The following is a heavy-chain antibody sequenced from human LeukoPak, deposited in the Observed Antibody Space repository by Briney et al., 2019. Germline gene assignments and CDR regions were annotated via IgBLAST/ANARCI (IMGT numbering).Heavy chain of an antibody. V-gene: IGHV1-46*01. D-gene: IGHD3-9*01. CDR1: GYTFTRYY. CDR2: INPSGGST. Sequence: ASVKVSCKASGYTFTRYYMHWVRQAPGQGLEWMGIINPSGGSTSYAQKFQGRVTMTRDTPTSTVYMELSSLRSEDTAVYYCARRDYDILTGYGNWFDPWGQGTLVTVSS. J-gene: IGHJ5*02. CDR3: ARRDYDILTGYGNWFDP.